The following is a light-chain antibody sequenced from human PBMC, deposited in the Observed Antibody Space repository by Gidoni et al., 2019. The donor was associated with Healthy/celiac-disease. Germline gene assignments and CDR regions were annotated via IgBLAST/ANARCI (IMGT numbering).Light chain of an antibody. Sequence: ELVLTQSPATLSLSPGERATLSCRASQSVSSYLAWYQQKPGQAPRLLIYDASNRATGIPARFSGSGSGTDFTRTISSLEPEDFAVYYCQQRSNSLTFGGATKVEIK. CDR3: QQRSNSLT. V-gene: IGKV3-11*01. CDR1: QSVSSY. CDR2: DAS. J-gene: IGKJ4*01.